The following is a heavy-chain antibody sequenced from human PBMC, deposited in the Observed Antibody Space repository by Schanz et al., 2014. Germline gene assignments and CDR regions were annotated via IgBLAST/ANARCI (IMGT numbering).Heavy chain of an antibody. CDR1: GYTFTDYG. J-gene: IGHJ4*02. D-gene: IGHD3-10*01. Sequence: QVQVVQSGAEVKKPGASVKVSCKASGYTFTDYGVIWVRQAPGQGLEWMGWISTSNGNTNYIQKLQGRVTMTTDTSTSTAYMELRSLRSDDTAVYFCARDYFGSGSHYVVDHWGQGTLVTVSS. CDR2: ISTSNGNT. CDR3: ARDYFGSGSHYVVDH. V-gene: IGHV1-18*01.